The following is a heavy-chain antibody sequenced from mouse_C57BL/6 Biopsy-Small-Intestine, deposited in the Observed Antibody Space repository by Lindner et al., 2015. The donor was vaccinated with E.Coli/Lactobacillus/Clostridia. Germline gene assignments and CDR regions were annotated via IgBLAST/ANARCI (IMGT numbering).Heavy chain of an antibody. Sequence: VQLQESGAELVRPGASVKLSCTASGFNIKDAYMHWVKQRPEQGLEWIGRIDPANGNTKYAPKFQDKATITADTSSNTAYLQLSSLTSEDTAVYYCARRGGYFYAMDYWGQGTSVTVSS. CDR2: IDPANGNT. V-gene: IGHV14-3*01. J-gene: IGHJ4*01. CDR3: ARRGGYFYAMDY. D-gene: IGHD2-3*01. CDR1: GFNIKDAY.